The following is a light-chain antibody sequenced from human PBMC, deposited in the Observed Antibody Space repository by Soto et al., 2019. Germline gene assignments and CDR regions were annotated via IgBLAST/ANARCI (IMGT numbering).Light chain of an antibody. CDR3: QQYNSYPYP. Sequence: DIQMTQSPSTLSASVGDRVTITCRASQSISSWLAWYQQKPGRAPKVLIYKASTLESGVPSRFSGSGSGTEFTLTISNMQPDDSATYCCQQYNSYPYPFGQGTKLEIK. V-gene: IGKV1-5*03. CDR2: KAS. CDR1: QSISSW. J-gene: IGKJ2*01.